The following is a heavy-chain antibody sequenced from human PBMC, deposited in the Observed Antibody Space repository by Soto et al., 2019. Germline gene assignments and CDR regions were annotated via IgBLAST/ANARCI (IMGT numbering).Heavy chain of an antibody. CDR2: ISGSGGST. V-gene: IGHV3-23*01. CDR1: GFTFSSCA. D-gene: IGHD2-2*01. CDR3: AKGSVVPAAIYNWFDP. Sequence: PGGSLRLSCAASGFTFSSCAMSWVRQAPGKGLEWVSAISGSGGSTYYADSVKGRFTISRDNSKNTLYLQMNSLRAEDTAVYYCAKGSVVPAAIYNWFDPWGQGTLVTVSS. J-gene: IGHJ5*02.